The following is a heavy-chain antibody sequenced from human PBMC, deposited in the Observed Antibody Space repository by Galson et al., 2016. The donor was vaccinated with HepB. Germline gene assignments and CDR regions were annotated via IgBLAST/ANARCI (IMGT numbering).Heavy chain of an antibody. CDR3: ASRLAARLGDWFDP. Sequence: SVKVSCKASGGTFSSYVFTWVRQAPGQGLEWMGRIIPILSITNYAQKFQGRVSITADMSTNTVYMQLSSLKSEDTAVYFCASRLAARLGDWFDPWGQGTLVTVSS. CDR1: GGTFSSYV. D-gene: IGHD6-6*01. V-gene: IGHV1-69*04. CDR2: IIPILSIT. J-gene: IGHJ5*02.